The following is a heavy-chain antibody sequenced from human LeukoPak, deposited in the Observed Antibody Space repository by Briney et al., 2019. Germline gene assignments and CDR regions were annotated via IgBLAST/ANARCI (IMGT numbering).Heavy chain of an antibody. J-gene: IGHJ4*02. CDR1: GGSISSYY. CDR2: IYTSGST. CDR3: ARDLWFGGPFDY. V-gene: IGHV4-4*07. Sequence: SETPSLTCTVSGGSISSYYWSWIRQPAGKGLEWIGRIYTSGSTNYNPSLKSRVTISVDTSKNQFSLKLSSVTAADTAVYYCARDLWFGGPFDYWGQGTLVTVSS. D-gene: IGHD3-10*01.